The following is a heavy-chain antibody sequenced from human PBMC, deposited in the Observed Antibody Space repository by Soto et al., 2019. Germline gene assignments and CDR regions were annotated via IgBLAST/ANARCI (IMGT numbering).Heavy chain of an antibody. CDR2: IYSGGST. Sequence: EVQLVESGGGLIQPGGSLRLSCAASGFTVSSNYMSWVRQAPGKGLEWVSVIYSGGSTYYAHSVKGRFTISRDNSKNTLYLQMNSLRAEDTAVYYCARNYDSTAGGAFDIWGQGTMVTVSS. CDR3: ARNYDSTAGGAFDI. V-gene: IGHV3-53*01. D-gene: IGHD3-22*01. CDR1: GFTVSSNY. J-gene: IGHJ3*02.